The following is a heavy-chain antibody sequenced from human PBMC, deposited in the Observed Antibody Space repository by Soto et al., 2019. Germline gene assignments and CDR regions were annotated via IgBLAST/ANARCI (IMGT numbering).Heavy chain of an antibody. CDR1: GDTFSSYS. CDR3: ARGDGWNYRYYDLEV. V-gene: IGHV1-69*13. D-gene: IGHD1-7*01. CDR2: IIPVFGSA. J-gene: IGHJ6*01. Sequence: SVKLCCKASGDTFSSYSITWVRQAPRQGLEWMGGIIPVFGSANYAQKFQGRVTITADESTSTAYMELSSLRSQDTAVYFCARGDGWNYRYYDLEVWG.